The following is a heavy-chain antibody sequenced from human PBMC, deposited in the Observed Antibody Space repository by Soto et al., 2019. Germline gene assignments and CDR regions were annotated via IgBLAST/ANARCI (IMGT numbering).Heavy chain of an antibody. CDR2: IYNIGST. D-gene: IGHD2-8*02. J-gene: IGHJ4*02. CDR1: GGSISSYY. V-gene: IGHV4-59*08. CDR3: ARHVNLPLPGTGFDS. Sequence: SETLSLTCTVSGGSISSYYWSWLRQPPGKGLEWIGYIYNIGSTNYNPSLRSRVTMSIDTSQEQFSLKLSSVTATDTAVYYCARHVNLPLPGTGFDSWGRGTLVTVSS.